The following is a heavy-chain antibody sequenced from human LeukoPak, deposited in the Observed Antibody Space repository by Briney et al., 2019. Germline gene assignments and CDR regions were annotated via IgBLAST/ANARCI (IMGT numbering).Heavy chain of an antibody. CDR3: AELGITMIGGV. D-gene: IGHD3-10*02. Sequence: GGSLRLSCAASGFTFSSYEMNWVRQAPGKGLEWVSYISSSGSTIYYADSVKGRFTLSRDNAKNSLYLQMNSLRAEDTAVYYCAELGITMIGGVWGKGTTVTVSS. V-gene: IGHV3-48*03. CDR2: ISSSGSTI. CDR1: GFTFSSYE. J-gene: IGHJ6*04.